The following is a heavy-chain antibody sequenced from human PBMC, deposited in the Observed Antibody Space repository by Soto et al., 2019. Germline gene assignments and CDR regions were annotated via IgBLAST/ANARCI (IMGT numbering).Heavy chain of an antibody. CDR1: GFTFSSYS. CDR2: ISSSSSYI. Sequence: VGSLRLSCAASGFTFSSYSMNWVRQAPGKGLEWVSSISSSSSYIYYADSVKGRFTISRDNAKNSLYLQMNSLRAEDTAVYYCARDLRVVRGVIIKNYYYYGMDVWGQGTTVTVSS. D-gene: IGHD3-10*01. J-gene: IGHJ6*02. V-gene: IGHV3-21*01. CDR3: ARDLRVVRGVIIKNYYYYGMDV.